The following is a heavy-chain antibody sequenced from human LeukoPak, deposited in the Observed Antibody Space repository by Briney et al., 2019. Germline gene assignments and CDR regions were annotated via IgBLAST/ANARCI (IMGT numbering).Heavy chain of an antibody. CDR1: GYTFTGYY. V-gene: IGHV1-2*02. CDR3: AREFNTNSGSFDY. J-gene: IGHJ4*02. D-gene: IGHD3-10*01. CDR2: INPNSGGT. Sequence: ASVKVSCKASGYTFTGYYVHWVRQAPGQGLEWMGWINPNSGGTNYAQKFQGRVTMTRDTSISTAYMELSRLRSDDTAVYYCAREFNTNSGSFDYWGQGTLVTVSS.